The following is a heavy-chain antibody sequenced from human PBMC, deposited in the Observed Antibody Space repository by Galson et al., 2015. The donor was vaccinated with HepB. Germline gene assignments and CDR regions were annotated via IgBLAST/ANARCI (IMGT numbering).Heavy chain of an antibody. Sequence: SLRLSCAASGFTFGDYAMSWFRQAPGKGLEWVGYIRSNAYGGTTEYAASVKGRFTISRDDSKSIAYLKMNSLKTEDTDVYYCTRDEDYGGNIPFFPTDVWGQGTTVTVSS. J-gene: IGHJ6*02. CDR1: GFTFGDYA. CDR2: IRSNAYGGTT. D-gene: IGHD4-23*01. CDR3: TRDEDYGGNIPFFPTDV. V-gene: IGHV3-49*03.